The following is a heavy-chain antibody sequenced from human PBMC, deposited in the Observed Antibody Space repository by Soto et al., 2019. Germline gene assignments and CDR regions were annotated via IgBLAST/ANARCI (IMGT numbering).Heavy chain of an antibody. Sequence: VSWVPLSCWASDYNFKSSGISCVRRARVQGKEWMGWISAYNGNTNYAQKLQGRVTMTTDTSTSTAYMELRSLRSDDTAVYYCARVKGQPTIVVVPAADARRWSDFDYWGQGTLVTVSS. D-gene: IGHD2-2*01. CDR1: DYNFKSSG. CDR2: ISAYNGNT. CDR3: ARVKGQPTIVVVPAADARRWSDFDY. J-gene: IGHJ4*02. V-gene: IGHV1-18*01.